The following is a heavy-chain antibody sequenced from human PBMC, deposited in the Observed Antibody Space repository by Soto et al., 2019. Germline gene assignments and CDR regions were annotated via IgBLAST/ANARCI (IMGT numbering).Heavy chain of an antibody. Sequence: ASVKVSCKASGYTFTSYYMHWVRQAPGQGLEWMGIINPSGGSTIYAQKFQGRVTMTEDTSTDTAYMELSSLRSEDTAVYYCATFLPGSSGYYYFDYWGQGTLVTVSS. CDR1: GYTFTSYY. J-gene: IGHJ4*02. CDR2: INPSGGST. CDR3: ATFLPGSSGYYYFDY. V-gene: IGHV1-46*01. D-gene: IGHD3-22*01.